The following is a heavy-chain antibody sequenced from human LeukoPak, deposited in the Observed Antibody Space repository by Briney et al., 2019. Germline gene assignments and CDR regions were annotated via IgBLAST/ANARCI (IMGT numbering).Heavy chain of an antibody. D-gene: IGHD3-10*01. CDR1: GGSISSYY. CDR3: ARDQGYYGSGSYEALGY. CDR2: IYYSGST. J-gene: IGHJ4*02. Sequence: SETLSLTCTVSGGSISSYYWSWIRQPPGKGLEWIGYIYYSGSTNYNPSLKSRVTISVDTSKNQFSLKLSSVTAADTAVYYCARDQGYYGSGSYEALGYWGQGTLVTVSS. V-gene: IGHV4-59*12.